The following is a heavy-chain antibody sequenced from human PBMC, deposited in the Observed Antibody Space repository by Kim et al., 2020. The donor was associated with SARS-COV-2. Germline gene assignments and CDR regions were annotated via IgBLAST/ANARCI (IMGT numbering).Heavy chain of an antibody. J-gene: IGHJ4*02. D-gene: IGHD3-22*01. V-gene: IGHV5-10-1*01. CDR2: IDPSDSYT. CDR1: GYSSTSYW. Sequence: GESLKISCKGSGYSSTSYWISWVRQMPGKGLEWMGRIDPSDSYTNYSPSFQGHVTISADKSISTAYLQWSSLKASDTAMYYCAITYYYDSSGYYYRGGGSFLGAGDYWGQGTLVTVSS. CDR3: AITYYYDSSGYYYRGGGSFLGAGDY.